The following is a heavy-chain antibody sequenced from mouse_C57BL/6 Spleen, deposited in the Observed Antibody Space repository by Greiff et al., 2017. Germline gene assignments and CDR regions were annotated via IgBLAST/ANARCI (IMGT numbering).Heavy chain of an antibody. CDR2: IYPRSGYT. CDR3: ARKMDYDGDYYAMDY. D-gene: IGHD2-4*01. Sequence: VQLQQSGAELARPGASVKLSCKASGFNFTSYGISWVKQRTGQGLEWIGEIYPRSGYTYYNEKFKGKATLTADTSSSTAYMDLRSLSSDDSTVYFCARKMDYDGDYYAMDYWGQGTSVTVSS. J-gene: IGHJ4*01. V-gene: IGHV1-81*01. CDR1: GFNFTSYG.